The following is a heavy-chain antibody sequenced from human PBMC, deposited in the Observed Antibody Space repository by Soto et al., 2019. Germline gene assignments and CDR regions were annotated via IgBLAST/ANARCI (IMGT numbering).Heavy chain of an antibody. Sequence: ASVKVSCKPSGYTSTSCDVNWVRQAPGQGLEWMGWMNPNNGNTGYAQKFQGRVTMTGDNSMSTAYMELSRLRSDDPAVYYCARAFCSSTSCPSFHYYYGMDVWGQGTTVTVSS. CDR2: MNPNNGNT. D-gene: IGHD2-2*01. CDR1: GYTSTSCD. J-gene: IGHJ6*02. CDR3: ARAFCSSTSCPSFHYYYGMDV. V-gene: IGHV1-8*01.